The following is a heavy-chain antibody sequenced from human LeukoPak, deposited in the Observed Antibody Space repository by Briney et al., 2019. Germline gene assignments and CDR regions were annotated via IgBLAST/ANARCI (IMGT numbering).Heavy chain of an antibody. CDR3: ARDLPYGSGSYYNGRFDY. CDR1: GGSISSYY. V-gene: IGHV4-4*07. J-gene: IGHJ4*02. D-gene: IGHD3-10*01. Sequence: PSETLSLTCTVSGGSISSYYWSWIRQPAGKGLEWIGRIYTSGSTNYNPSLKSRVTMSVDTSKNQFSLKLSSVTAADTAVYYCARDLPYGSGSYYNGRFDYWGQGTLVTVSS. CDR2: IYTSGST.